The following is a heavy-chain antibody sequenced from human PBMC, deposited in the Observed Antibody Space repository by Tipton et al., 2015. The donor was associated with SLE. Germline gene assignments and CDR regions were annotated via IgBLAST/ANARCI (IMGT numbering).Heavy chain of an antibody. CDR3: AREKSPERGGMDV. CDR1: GASISSGYYS. V-gene: IGHV4-30-2*01. D-gene: IGHD2-2*01. J-gene: IGHJ6*02. Sequence: TLSLTCAVSGASISSGYYSWSWVRQPPGKGLEWVGNIYHGGSTYDRPSLKSRVTISVGTSRNQFSLKLTSVTAADTAVYYCAREKSPERGGMDVWGQGTMVTVSS. CDR2: IYHGGST.